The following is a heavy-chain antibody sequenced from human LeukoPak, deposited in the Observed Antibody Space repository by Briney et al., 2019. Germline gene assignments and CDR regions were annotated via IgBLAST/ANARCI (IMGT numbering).Heavy chain of an antibody. J-gene: IGHJ4*02. CDR2: ISGSGYNT. CDR1: VLTFSSYV. CDR3: AKGGELLGYFDS. Sequence: PGGSLRLSCAASVLTFSSYVMSWVRQAPGKELEWVSGISGSGYNTFYADSVKGRFIISRDESKNTLSLLMNTLRAEDTAIYYCAKGGELLGYFDSWGQGTLVTVSS. V-gene: IGHV3-23*01. D-gene: IGHD1-7*01.